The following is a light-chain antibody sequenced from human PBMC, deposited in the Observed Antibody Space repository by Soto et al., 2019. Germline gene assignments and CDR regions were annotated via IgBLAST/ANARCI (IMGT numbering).Light chain of an antibody. V-gene: IGKV1-39*01. Sequence: DIQMTQSPSSLSASVGDRVTITCRASQSISSYLNWYQQKPGKAPKLLIYAASSLQSGVPSRFSGNGSGTDFTLTITSLQPEDFATYYCQHIYSTPSFGPGTKVDNK. J-gene: IGKJ3*01. CDR3: QHIYSTPS. CDR2: AAS. CDR1: QSISSY.